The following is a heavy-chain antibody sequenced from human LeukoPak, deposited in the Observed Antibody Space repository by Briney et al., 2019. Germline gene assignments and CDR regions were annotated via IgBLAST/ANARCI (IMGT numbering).Heavy chain of an antibody. Sequence: PSETLSLTCAVSGYSISSGYYWGWIRQPPGKRLEWIGSIYHSGSTYYNPSLKSRVTISVDTSKNQFSLKLSSVTAADTAVYYCASHVLLWFGELLLPNWFDPWGQGTLVTVSS. CDR3: ASHVLLWFGELLLPNWFDP. CDR1: GYSISSGYY. V-gene: IGHV4-38-2*01. J-gene: IGHJ5*02. CDR2: IYHSGST. D-gene: IGHD3-10*01.